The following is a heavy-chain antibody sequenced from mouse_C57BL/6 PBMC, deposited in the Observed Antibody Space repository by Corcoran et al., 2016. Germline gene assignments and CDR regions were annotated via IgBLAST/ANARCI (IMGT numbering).Heavy chain of an antibody. CDR3: ARVNVCYAMDY. V-gene: IGHV1-56*01. Sequence: QVQLQQSGPELMRTGASDKISCKAHEYTFTSHWIQWVRQRPGQGLEWIGEIFPGSGSTYYNEKFKGKATLTVDTSSSTAYMQLSSLTSEDSAVYFFARVNVCYAMDYWGQGTSVTVS. CDR1: EYTFTSHW. CDR2: IFPGSGST. J-gene: IGHJ4*01.